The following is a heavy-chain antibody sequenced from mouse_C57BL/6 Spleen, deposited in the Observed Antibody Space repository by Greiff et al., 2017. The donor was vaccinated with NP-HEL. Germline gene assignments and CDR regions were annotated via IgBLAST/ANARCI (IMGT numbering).Heavy chain of an antibody. V-gene: IGHV5-12*01. Sequence: EVKLMESGGGLVQPGGSLKLSCAASGFTFSDYYMYWVRQTPEKRLEWVAYISNGGGSTYYPDTVKGRFTISRDNAKNTLYLQMSRLKSEDTAVYYCARGGSMGIFDYWGQGTTLTVSS. CDR1: GFTFSDYY. J-gene: IGHJ2*01. CDR3: ARGGSMGIFDY. CDR2: ISNGGGST. D-gene: IGHD2-10*02.